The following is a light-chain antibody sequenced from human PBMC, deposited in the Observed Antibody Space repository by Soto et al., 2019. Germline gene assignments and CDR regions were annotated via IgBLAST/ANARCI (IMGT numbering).Light chain of an antibody. CDR3: QSFDSSLSGWV. J-gene: IGLJ3*02. Sequence: QSVLTQPPSGSGAPGQRVTIYCTGSSSNIGAGYDVHWYQQLPGTAPKLPIYSNNNRPSGVPDRFSGSKSGTSASLAITGLQAEDEADYYCQSFDSSLSGWVFGGGTKVTVL. CDR2: SNN. V-gene: IGLV1-40*01. CDR1: SSNIGAGYD.